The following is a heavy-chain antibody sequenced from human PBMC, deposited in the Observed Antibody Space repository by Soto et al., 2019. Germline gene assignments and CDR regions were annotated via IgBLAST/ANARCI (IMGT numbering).Heavy chain of an antibody. CDR2: FYPGDSDT. CDR3: ARGSGSYAAGFDY. V-gene: IGHV5-51*01. Sequence: GESLKISCKASGYSFTSYWVAWERQMPGKGLEWMGVFYPGDSDTRYSPSFQGQVTISGDKSISTAYLQWSGLQASDTAICYCARGSGSYAAGFDYWGPGTLVTVSS. D-gene: IGHD1-26*01. CDR1: GYSFTSYW. J-gene: IGHJ4*02.